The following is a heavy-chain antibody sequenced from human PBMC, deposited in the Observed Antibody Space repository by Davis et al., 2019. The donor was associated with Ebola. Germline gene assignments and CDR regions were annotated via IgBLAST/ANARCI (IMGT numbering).Heavy chain of an antibody. D-gene: IGHD5-12*01. Sequence: GESLKISCAASGFTFSSYWMSWVRQARGKGLEWVANIKQDGSEKYYVDSVKGRFTISRDNAKNSLYLQMNSLRAEDTAVYYCARDYIVFDYWGQGTLVTVSS. J-gene: IGHJ4*02. CDR1: GFTFSSYW. CDR3: ARDYIVFDY. CDR2: IKQDGSEK. V-gene: IGHV3-7*03.